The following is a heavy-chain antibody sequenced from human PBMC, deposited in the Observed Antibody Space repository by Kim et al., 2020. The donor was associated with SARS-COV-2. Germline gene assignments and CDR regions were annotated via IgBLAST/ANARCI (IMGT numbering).Heavy chain of an antibody. CDR2: IYWDDDK. Sequence: SGPTLVNPTQTLTLTCTFSGFSLSTSGVGVGWIRQPPGKALEWLALIYWDDDKRYSPSLKSRLTITKDTSKNQVVLTMTNMDPVDTATYYCAHTIREESRPGVGAWFRTYDYDGMDVWGQGTTVTVSS. CDR1: GFSLSTSGVG. J-gene: IGHJ6*02. D-gene: IGHD3-10*01. V-gene: IGHV2-5*02. CDR3: AHTIREESRPGVGAWFRTYDYDGMDV.